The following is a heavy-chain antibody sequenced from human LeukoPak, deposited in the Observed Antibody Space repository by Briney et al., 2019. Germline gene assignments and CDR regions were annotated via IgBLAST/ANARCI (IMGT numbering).Heavy chain of an antibody. D-gene: IGHD6-19*01. J-gene: IGHJ4*02. Sequence: SETLSLTCTVSGGSISSYYWSWFRQPPGKGLEWIGYIYSSGSTNYIPSLKSRVTISVDTSKNLFSLKLTSVTAADTAVYYCARHGGWLAGARNWGQGTLVTVSS. CDR3: ARHGGWLAGARN. V-gene: IGHV4-59*08. CDR2: IYSSGST. CDR1: GGSISSYY.